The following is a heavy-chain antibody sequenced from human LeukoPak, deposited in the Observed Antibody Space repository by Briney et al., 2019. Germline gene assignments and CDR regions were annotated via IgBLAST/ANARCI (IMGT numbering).Heavy chain of an antibody. J-gene: IGHJ4*02. D-gene: IGHD3-22*01. Sequence: PGGSLRLSCAASGFTVSSNYMSWVRQAPGKGLEWVSVIYSGGSTYYADSVKGRFTISRDNSKNTLYLQMNSLRAEDTAVYYCAKQPGSVVDSSGSLSRHWGQGTLVTVSS. CDR3: AKQPGSVVDSSGSLSRH. CDR2: IYSGGST. V-gene: IGHV3-53*01. CDR1: GFTVSSNY.